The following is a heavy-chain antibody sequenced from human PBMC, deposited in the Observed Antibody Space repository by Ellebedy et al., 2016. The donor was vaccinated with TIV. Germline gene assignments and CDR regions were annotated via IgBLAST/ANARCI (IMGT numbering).Heavy chain of an antibody. D-gene: IGHD2-8*02. Sequence: GGSLRLSCAASGFTFSSYWMNWVRQAPGKGLEWVANIKQDGSEKYCVDSVKGRFTISRDNAKNSVYLQMNSLRAEDTAVYYCRSGAADWGQGTLVTVSS. CDR1: GFTFSSYW. V-gene: IGHV3-7*01. CDR3: RSGAAD. J-gene: IGHJ4*02. CDR2: IKQDGSEK.